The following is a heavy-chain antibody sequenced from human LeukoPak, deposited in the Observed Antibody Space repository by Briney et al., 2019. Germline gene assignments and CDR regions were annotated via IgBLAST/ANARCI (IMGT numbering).Heavy chain of an antibody. CDR3: ARLKGYCSGASCYSYYFDY. D-gene: IGHD2-15*01. J-gene: IGHJ4*02. CDR2: ISSSGSTI. V-gene: IGHV3-48*03. CDR1: GFTFSSYE. Sequence: GGSLRLSCAASGFTFSSYEMNWVRQAPGKGLEWVSYISSSGSTIYYADSVKGRFTISRDNAKNTLYLQMNSLRAEDTALYYCARLKGYCSGASCYSYYFDYWGQGTLVTVSS.